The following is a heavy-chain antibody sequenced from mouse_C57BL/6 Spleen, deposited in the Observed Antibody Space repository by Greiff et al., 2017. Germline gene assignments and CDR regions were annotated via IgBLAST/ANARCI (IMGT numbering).Heavy chain of an antibody. D-gene: IGHD1-1*01. Sequence: QVQLQQPGAELVMPGASVKLSCKASGYTFTSYWMHWVKQRPGQGLEWIGEIDPSDSYTNYNQKFKGKSTLTVDKSSSTTYLQLSSLTSEDSAVYDCARRGFTTVVARNDFGDWGQGTTLTVSS. CDR1: GYTFTSYW. CDR3: ARRGFTTVVARNDFGD. CDR2: IDPSDSYT. V-gene: IGHV1-69*01. J-gene: IGHJ2*01.